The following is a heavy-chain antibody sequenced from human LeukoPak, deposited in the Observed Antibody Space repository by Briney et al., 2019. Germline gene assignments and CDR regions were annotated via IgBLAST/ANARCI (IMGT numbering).Heavy chain of an antibody. CDR1: GFTFSSYG. D-gene: IGHD3-16*01. CDR2: ISGSGGST. Sequence: GGTLRLSCAASGFTFSSYGMSWVRQAPGKGLEWVSAISGSGGSTYYADSVKGRFTISRDNSKNTLCLQMNSLRAEDTAVYYCAKDWGSGYYYYMDVWGKGTTVTISS. J-gene: IGHJ6*03. CDR3: AKDWGSGYYYYMDV. V-gene: IGHV3-23*01.